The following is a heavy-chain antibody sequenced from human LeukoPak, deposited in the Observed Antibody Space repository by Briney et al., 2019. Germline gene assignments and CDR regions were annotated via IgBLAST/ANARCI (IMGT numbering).Heavy chain of an antibody. Sequence: GGSLRLSCAASGFTFSSYDMHWVRQATGKGLEWVSAIGTAGDTYYPGSVKGRFTISRENAKNSLYLQMNSLRAADTAVYYCARGGITFGGVIVLGMDVWGQGTTVTVSS. CDR1: GFTFSSYD. CDR3: ARGGITFGGVIVLGMDV. CDR2: IGTAGDT. J-gene: IGHJ6*02. D-gene: IGHD3-16*02. V-gene: IGHV3-13*01.